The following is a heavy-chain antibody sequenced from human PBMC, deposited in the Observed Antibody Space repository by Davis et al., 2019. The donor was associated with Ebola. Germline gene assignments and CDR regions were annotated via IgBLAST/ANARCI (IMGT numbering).Heavy chain of an antibody. D-gene: IGHD3-10*01. V-gene: IGHV7-4-1*02. Sequence: AASVKVSCKASGYTFTSYAMNWVRQAPGQGLEWMGWINTNTGNPTYAQGFTGRFVFSLDTSVSTSYLQISSLKAGDTAVYYCARDALGQEWFGELFFWFDPWGQGTLVTVSS. J-gene: IGHJ5*02. CDR2: INTNTGNP. CDR1: GYTFTSYA. CDR3: ARDALGQEWFGELFFWFDP.